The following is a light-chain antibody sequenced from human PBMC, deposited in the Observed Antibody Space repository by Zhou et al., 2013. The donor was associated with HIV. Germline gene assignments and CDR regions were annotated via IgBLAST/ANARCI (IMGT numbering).Light chain of an antibody. CDR1: QSVSSTY. V-gene: IGKV3D-7*01. CDR3: HQYNDYVLT. CDR2: AAS. Sequence: EIVLTQSPGTLSLSPGEGATLSCRASQSVSSTYLAWYQQKPGKVPKLLIYAASTLQSGVPSRFSGSGSGTEFTLTISSLQPDDFATYYCHQYNDYVLTFGGGTKVEV. J-gene: IGKJ4*01.